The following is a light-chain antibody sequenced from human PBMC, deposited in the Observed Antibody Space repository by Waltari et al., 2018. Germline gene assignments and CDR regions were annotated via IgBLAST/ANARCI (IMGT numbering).Light chain of an antibody. CDR1: QSVSSNY. CDR3: QHYSSAPNT. J-gene: IGKJ2*01. Sequence: EIVLTQSPGTRSLFPGASATLSCRASQSVSSNYLAWYQQKPGQAPRLLIHDASSRATGIPDRFSGSGSGTDFTLTISGLEPEDFAVYFCQHYSSAPNTFGQGTRLEIK. CDR2: DAS. V-gene: IGKV3-20*01.